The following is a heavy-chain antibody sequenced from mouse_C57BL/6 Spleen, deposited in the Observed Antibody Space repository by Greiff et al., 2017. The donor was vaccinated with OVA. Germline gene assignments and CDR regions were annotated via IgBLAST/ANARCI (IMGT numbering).Heavy chain of an antibody. CDR3: AIYDYDGGAWFAY. CDR2: INPYNGGT. Sequence: EVQLQQSGPVLVKPGASVKMSCKASGYTFTDYYMNWVKQSHGKSLEWIGVINPYNGGTSYNQKFKGKATLTVDKSSSTAYMELNSLTSEDSAVYYCAIYDYDGGAWFAYWGQGTLVTVSA. V-gene: IGHV1-19*01. CDR1: GYTFTDYY. J-gene: IGHJ3*01. D-gene: IGHD2-4*01.